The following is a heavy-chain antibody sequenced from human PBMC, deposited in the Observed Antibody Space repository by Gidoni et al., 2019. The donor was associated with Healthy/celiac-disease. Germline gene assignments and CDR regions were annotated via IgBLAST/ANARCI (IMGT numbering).Heavy chain of an antibody. CDR3: ARALGVPAAIRSFGDYYYYMDV. CDR2: INHSGST. D-gene: IGHD2-2*01. CDR1: GGSFSGYY. Sequence: QVQLQQWGAGLLKPSETLSLTCAVYGGSFSGYYWSWIRQPPGKGLEWIGEINHSGSTNYNPSLKSRVTISVDTSKNQFSLKLSSVTAADTAVYYCARALGVPAAIRSFGDYYYYMDVWGKGTTVTVSS. V-gene: IGHV4-34*01. J-gene: IGHJ6*03.